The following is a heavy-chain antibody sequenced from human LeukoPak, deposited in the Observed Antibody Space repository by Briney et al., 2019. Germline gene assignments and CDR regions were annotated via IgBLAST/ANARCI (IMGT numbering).Heavy chain of an antibody. V-gene: IGHV3-7*01. CDR2: IREDGGHT. Sequence: TGGSLRLSCVTSGFTFTNHWMSWVRQAPGKGLEWVANIREDGGHTNYVDSVKGRFTISRDNAKNSLFLQMNSLRAEDTAVYYCALPHYYDSEGPSDMDVWGKGTTVTISS. CDR3: ALPHYYDSEGPSDMDV. CDR1: GFTFTNHW. D-gene: IGHD3-10*01. J-gene: IGHJ6*03.